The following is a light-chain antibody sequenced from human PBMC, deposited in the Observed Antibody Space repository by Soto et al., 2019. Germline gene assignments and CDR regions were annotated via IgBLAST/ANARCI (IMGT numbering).Light chain of an antibody. CDR2: DAS. CDR3: QQYNNWLLT. Sequence: EIVLTQSPGTLSLSPGETATLSCRASQSVRSNYLVWYQQKPGQAPRLLIYDASTRGTGIPARFSGSGSGTEFTLTISSLQSEDFAVYYCQQYNNWLLTFGGGTKVDIK. CDR1: QSVRSN. V-gene: IGKV3D-15*01. J-gene: IGKJ4*01.